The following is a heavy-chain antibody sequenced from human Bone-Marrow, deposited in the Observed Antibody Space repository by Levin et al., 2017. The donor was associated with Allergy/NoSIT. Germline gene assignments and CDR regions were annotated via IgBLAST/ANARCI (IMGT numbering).Heavy chain of an antibody. J-gene: IGHJ4*02. D-gene: IGHD6-19*01. V-gene: IGHV3-7*01. CDR2: IKPDGNEK. CDR3: TRDGSGWSAY. CDR1: GFTFNTYW. Sequence: GGSLRLSCAASGFTFNTYWMGWVRQAPGKGLEWVANIKPDGNEKYYVDSAEGRFTISRDNAKNSMYLQMNDLRVEDTAVYFCTRDGSGWSAYWGQGILVTVSS.